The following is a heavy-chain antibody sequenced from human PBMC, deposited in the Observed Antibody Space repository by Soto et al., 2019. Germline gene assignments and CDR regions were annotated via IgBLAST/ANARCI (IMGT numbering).Heavy chain of an antibody. Sequence: KPSETLSLTCAVYGGSFSGYYWSWIRQPPGKGLEWIEEINHSGSTNYNPSLKSRVTISVDTSKNQFSLKLSSVTAADTAVYYCARVFSSRAFDIWGQGTMVTVSS. CDR3: ARVFSSRAFDI. CDR1: GGSFSGYY. V-gene: IGHV4-34*01. J-gene: IGHJ3*02. CDR2: INHSGST.